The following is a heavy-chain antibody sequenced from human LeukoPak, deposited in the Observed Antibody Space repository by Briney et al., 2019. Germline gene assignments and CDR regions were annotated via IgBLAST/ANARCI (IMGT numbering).Heavy chain of an antibody. CDR3: AREWHHVFDY. V-gene: IGHV4-4*07. CDR1: GASIKPYS. D-gene: IGHD5-12*01. CDR2: IYTRGSA. Sequence: SETLSLTCTVSGASIKPYSWSWIRQPAGKGLEWIGHIYTRGSANYNPSLKSRVTMSVDTSKNQFSLRLSSVTAADTAIYYCAREWHHVFDYWGQGILVTVSS. J-gene: IGHJ4*02.